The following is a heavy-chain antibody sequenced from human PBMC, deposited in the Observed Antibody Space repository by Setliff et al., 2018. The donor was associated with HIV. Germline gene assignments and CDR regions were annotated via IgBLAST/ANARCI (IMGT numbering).Heavy chain of an antibody. J-gene: IGHJ3*02. Sequence: GASVKVSCKASGYTFTDYGISWVRQAPGQGLEWMGWISAYNGNTKYAQKFQGRVTMTTHTSTNTAYMELRSLRSEDTAVYYCARGHSSSAYDAYDIWGQGTMVTVSS. D-gene: IGHD6-6*01. CDR1: GYTFTDYG. CDR2: ISAYNGNT. V-gene: IGHV1-18*01. CDR3: ARGHSSSAYDAYDI.